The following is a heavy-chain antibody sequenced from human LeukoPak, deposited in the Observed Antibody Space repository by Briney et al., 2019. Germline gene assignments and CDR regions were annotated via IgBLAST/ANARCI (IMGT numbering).Heavy chain of an antibody. CDR3: ARDRTEWELRYTDY. D-gene: IGHD1-26*01. J-gene: IGHJ4*02. CDR1: GYTFTGYY. V-gene: IGHV1-2*06. Sequence: ASVKVSCKASGYTFTGYYMHWVRQAPGQGLEWMGRINPNSGGTNYAQKFQGRVTMTRDTSTSTVYMELSSLRSEDTAVYYCARDRTEWELRYTDYWGQGTLVTVSS. CDR2: INPNSGGT.